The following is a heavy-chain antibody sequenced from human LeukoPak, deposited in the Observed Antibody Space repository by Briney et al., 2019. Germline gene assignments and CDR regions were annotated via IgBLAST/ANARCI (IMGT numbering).Heavy chain of an antibody. V-gene: IGHV3-66*01. J-gene: IGHJ4*02. CDR1: GFTVSSNY. D-gene: IGHD3-22*01. Sequence: PGGSLRLSCAASGFTVSSNYMSWVRQAPGKGLEWVSVIYSGGSTYYADSVKGRFTISRDNAENSLYLQMNSLRAEDTAIYYCVVITWDYWGQGTLVTVSS. CDR3: VVITWDY. CDR2: IYSGGST.